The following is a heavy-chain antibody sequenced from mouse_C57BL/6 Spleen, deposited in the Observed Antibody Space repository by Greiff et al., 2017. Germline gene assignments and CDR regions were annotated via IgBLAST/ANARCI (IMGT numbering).Heavy chain of an antibody. CDR3: ARSGTAQATMDY. J-gene: IGHJ4*01. V-gene: IGHV1-69*01. CDR2: IDPSDSYT. CDR1: GYTFTSYW. D-gene: IGHD3-2*02. Sequence: QVQLQQPGAELVMPGASVKLSCKASGYTFTSYWMHWVKQRPGQGLEWIGEIDPSDSYTNYNQKFKGKSTLTVDKSSSTAYMQLSRLTSEDSAVYYCARSGTAQATMDYWGQGTSVTVSS.